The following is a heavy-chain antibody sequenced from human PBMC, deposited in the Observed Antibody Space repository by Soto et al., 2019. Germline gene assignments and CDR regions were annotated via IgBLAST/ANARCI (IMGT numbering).Heavy chain of an antibody. D-gene: IGHD3-10*01. CDR1: GGSISSGGHY. V-gene: IGHV4-31*03. CDR2: MYYSGRN. J-gene: IGHJ4*02. Sequence: QVQLQESGPRLVKPSQTLSLTCTVSGGSISSGGHYWSWIRQHPGKGLEWIGHMYYSGRNYYNPSLKSRVTISMDTSDNRLFLELNSVTAADTAVYYCARDRTYGLDYWGQGTLVIVSS. CDR3: ARDRTYGLDY.